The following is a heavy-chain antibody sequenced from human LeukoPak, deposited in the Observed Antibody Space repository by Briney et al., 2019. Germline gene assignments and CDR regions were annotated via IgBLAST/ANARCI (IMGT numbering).Heavy chain of an antibody. CDR1: GFTFSSYA. CDR2: ISYDGSNK. J-gene: IGHJ6*02. CDR3: TRDLMDYDVSTGLHHYYMDV. D-gene: IGHD3-9*01. Sequence: PGGSLRLSRAASGFTFSSYAMHWVRQAPGKGLEWVAVISYDGSNKYYADSVKSRFTISRDNSKNTLYLQMNSLRAEDTAVYYCTRDLMDYDVSTGLHHYYMDVWGQGTTVTVSS. V-gene: IGHV3-30-3*01.